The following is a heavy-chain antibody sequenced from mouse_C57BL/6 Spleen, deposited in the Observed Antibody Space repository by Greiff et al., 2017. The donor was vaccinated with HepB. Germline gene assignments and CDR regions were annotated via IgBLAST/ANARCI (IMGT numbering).Heavy chain of an antibody. CDR3: GYSNWFAY. Sequence: QVQLQQPGAELVRPGTSVKLSCKASGYTFTSYWMHWVKQRPGQGLEWIGVIDPSDSYTNYNQKFKGKATLTVDTSSSTAFMQLSSLTSEDSAVYCCGYSNWFAYWGQGTLVTVSA. CDR2: IDPSDSYT. V-gene: IGHV1-59*01. CDR1: GYTFTSYW. J-gene: IGHJ3*01. D-gene: IGHD2-5*01.